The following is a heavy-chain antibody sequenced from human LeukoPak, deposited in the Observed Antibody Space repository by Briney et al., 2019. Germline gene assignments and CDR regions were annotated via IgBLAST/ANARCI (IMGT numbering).Heavy chain of an antibody. D-gene: IGHD3-9*01. CDR2: IYPGDSDT. CDR3: ARSYYDILTGYSNWFDP. CDR1: GYSFTNYW. Sequence: GESLQISCQGSGYSFTNYWIGWVRQMPGKGLEWMGIIYPGDSDTRYSPSFQGQVTISADKSISTAYLQWSSLKASDTAMYYCARSYYDILTGYSNWFDPWGQGTLVTVSS. V-gene: IGHV5-51*01. J-gene: IGHJ5*02.